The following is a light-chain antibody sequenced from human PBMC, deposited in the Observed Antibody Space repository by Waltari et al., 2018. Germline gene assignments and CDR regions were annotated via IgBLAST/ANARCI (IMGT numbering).Light chain of an antibody. CDR1: QSVYNS. V-gene: IGKV3-11*01. CDR2: EAS. CDR3: QQRANWPPLT. Sequence: EAVLTQSPATLSLSPGERATLSCRASQSVYNSLAWYQQKPGQTPRLLIYEASQRATGIPARFSGSGSGTDFTLTISNLEPEDVAVYYCQQRANWPPLTFGGGTKVEIK. J-gene: IGKJ4*01.